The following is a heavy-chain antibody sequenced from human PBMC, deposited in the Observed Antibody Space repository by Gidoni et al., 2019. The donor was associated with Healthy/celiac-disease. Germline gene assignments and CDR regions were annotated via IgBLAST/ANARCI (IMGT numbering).Heavy chain of an antibody. CDR3: ARDALIAVESLDY. Sequence: EWVAVISYDGSNKYYADSVKGRFTISRDNSKNTLYLQMNSLRAEDTAVYYCARDALIAVESLDYWGQGTLVTVSS. CDR2: ISYDGSNK. J-gene: IGHJ4*02. V-gene: IGHV3-30*01. D-gene: IGHD6-19*01.